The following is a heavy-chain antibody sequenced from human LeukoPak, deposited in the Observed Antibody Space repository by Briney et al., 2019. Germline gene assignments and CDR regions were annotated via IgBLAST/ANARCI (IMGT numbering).Heavy chain of an antibody. CDR1: GGSFSGYY. Sequence: SETLSLTCAVYGGSFSGYYWSWIRQPPGKGLEWIGEINHSGSTNYNPSLESRVIVSSDMSKNQFSLMLNSVTAADTAVYYCARDKGQYGSGTRGFTWFDPWGQGTLVTVSS. D-gene: IGHD3-10*01. V-gene: IGHV4-34*01. CDR2: INHSGST. CDR3: ARDKGQYGSGTRGFTWFDP. J-gene: IGHJ5*02.